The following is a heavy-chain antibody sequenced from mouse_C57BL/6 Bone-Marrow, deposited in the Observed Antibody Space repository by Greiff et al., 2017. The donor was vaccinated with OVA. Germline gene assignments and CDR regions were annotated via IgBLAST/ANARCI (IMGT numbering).Heavy chain of an antibody. V-gene: IGHV5-9-1*02. D-gene: IGHD2-3*01. Sequence: EVQRVASGEGLVKPGGSLKLSCAASGFTFSSYAMSWVRQTPEKRLEWVAYISSGGDYIYYADTVKGRFTISRDNARNTLYLQMSSLKSEDTAMYYCTRDGYPVLRYFDVWGTGTTVTVSS. J-gene: IGHJ1*03. CDR2: ISSGGDYI. CDR3: TRDGYPVLRYFDV. CDR1: GFTFSSYA.